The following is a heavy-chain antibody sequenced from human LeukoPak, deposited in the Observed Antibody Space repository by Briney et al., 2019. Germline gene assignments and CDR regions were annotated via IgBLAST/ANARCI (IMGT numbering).Heavy chain of an antibody. CDR2: SNPNSGGT. CDR3: AREGVGTMIVVAY. V-gene: IGHV1-2*02. CDR1: GYTFTGYY. Sequence: ASVKVSCRASGYTFTGYYMHWVRQAPGQGLEWMGWSNPNSGGTNYAQKFQGRVTMTRDTSISTAYMELSRLRSDDTAVCYCAREGVGTMIVVAYWGQGTLVTVSS. J-gene: IGHJ4*02. D-gene: IGHD3-22*01.